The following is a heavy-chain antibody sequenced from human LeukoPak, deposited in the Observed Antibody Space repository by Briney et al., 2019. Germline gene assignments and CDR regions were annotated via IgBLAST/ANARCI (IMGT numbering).Heavy chain of an antibody. Sequence: SETLSLTCTVSGGSISSYYWSWIRQPPGKGLEWIGYIYYSGSTNYNPSLKSRVTISVDTSKNQFSLKLSSVTAADTAVYYCARYSSGRGGWFDPWGQGTQVTVSS. CDR1: GGSISSYY. D-gene: IGHD6-19*01. J-gene: IGHJ5*02. V-gene: IGHV4-59*01. CDR3: ARYSSGRGGWFDP. CDR2: IYYSGST.